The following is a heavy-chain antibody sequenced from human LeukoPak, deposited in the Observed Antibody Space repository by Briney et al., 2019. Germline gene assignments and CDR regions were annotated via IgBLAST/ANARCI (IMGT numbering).Heavy chain of an antibody. CDR2: ISGSGGST. D-gene: IGHD3-3*01. J-gene: IGHJ4*02. V-gene: IGHV3-23*01. Sequence: GGSLRLSCAASGFTFSSYAMSWGRPAPGKGLEWVSAISGSGGSTYYADSVKGRSTISIDNSKNTLYLQMNRLRADDTAVYYCAKYRYGFWSGLLWFGYWGQGTLVTVSA. CDR3: AKYRYGFWSGLLWFGY. CDR1: GFTFSSYA.